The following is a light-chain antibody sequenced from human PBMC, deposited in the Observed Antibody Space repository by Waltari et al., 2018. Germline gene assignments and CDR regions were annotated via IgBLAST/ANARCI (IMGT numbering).Light chain of an antibody. J-gene: IGKJ3*01. V-gene: IGKV1-9*01. CDR3: QDLHDYPV. CDR2: PAP. CDR1: HDISSH. Sequence: IQLTQSPSSLSASVGDRVTISCRASHDISSHLAWYQQKPGKAPTRLIYPAPTLESWVPSRFSGSGSGTEFTLTITSLQPEDFATYFCQDLHDYPVFGPGTKVDIK.